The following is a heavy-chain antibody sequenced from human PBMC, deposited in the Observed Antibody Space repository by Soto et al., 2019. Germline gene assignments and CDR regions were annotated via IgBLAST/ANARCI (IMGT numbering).Heavy chain of an antibody. Sequence: PSETLSLTCAVSGDSISSTFWWTWVRQPPGKGLEWIGEVYHSGSTRYNPSLKSRVTMSVDTPKNQFSLKLSSVTAADTAVYYCARRGYGPGFPYYYGMDVWGQGTTVTVSS. V-gene: IGHV4-4*02. CDR3: ARRGYGPGFPYYYGMDV. D-gene: IGHD3-10*01. CDR2: VYHSGST. CDR1: GDSISSTFW. J-gene: IGHJ6*02.